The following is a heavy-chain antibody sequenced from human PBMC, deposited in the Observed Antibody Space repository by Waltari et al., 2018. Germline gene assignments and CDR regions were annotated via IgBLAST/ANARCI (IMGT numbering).Heavy chain of an antibody. Sequence: QVQLQQWGAGLLKPSETLSLTCAVYGGSFSGYYWSWIRQPPGKGLEWIGEINHSGSTNYNPSLKSRVTISVDTSKNQFSLKLSSVTAADTAVYYCARDRNDYFDYWGQGTLVTVSS. D-gene: IGHD3-16*01. CDR3: ARDRNDYFDY. J-gene: IGHJ4*02. V-gene: IGHV4-34*01. CDR1: GGSFSGYY. CDR2: INHSGST.